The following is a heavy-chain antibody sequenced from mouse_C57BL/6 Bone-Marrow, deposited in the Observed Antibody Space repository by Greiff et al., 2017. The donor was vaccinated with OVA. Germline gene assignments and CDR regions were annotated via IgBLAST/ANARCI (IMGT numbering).Heavy chain of an antibody. Sequence: EVKLMESGPELVKPGASVKISCKASGYSFTDYNMNWVKQSNGKSLEWIGVINPNYGTTSYNQKFQGKVTLTVDQSSSTAYMQLNSLTSEDSADYYSARSGPPSWYYGSVDWGQGTTLTVSS. D-gene: IGHD1-1*01. CDR2: INPNYGTT. CDR3: ARSGPPSWYYGSVD. V-gene: IGHV1-39*01. J-gene: IGHJ2*01. CDR1: GYSFTDYN.